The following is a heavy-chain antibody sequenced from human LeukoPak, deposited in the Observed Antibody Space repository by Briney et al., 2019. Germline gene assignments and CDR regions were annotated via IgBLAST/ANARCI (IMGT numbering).Heavy chain of an antibody. CDR2: ISDSGDST. D-gene: IGHD3-22*01. CDR1: GFTFSSYA. CDR3: AKGGLRYYDSSGYDY. V-gene: IGHV3-23*01. J-gene: IGHJ4*02. Sequence: GGFLRLSCAASGFTFSSYAISWVRQAPGKGVEWVSVISDSGDSTYYADSVKGRFTISRDNSKNTLYLQMNSLTADDTAVYYCAKGGLRYYDSSGYDYWGQGTLVTVSS.